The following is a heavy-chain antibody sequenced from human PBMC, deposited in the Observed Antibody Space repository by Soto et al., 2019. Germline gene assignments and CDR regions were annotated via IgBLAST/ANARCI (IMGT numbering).Heavy chain of an antibody. CDR1: GFTFSDYW. V-gene: IGHV3-7*01. J-gene: IGHJ4*02. D-gene: IGHD6-19*01. CDR3: ARLYGSVTTYDY. Sequence: EVQLVESGGGLVQPGGSLRLSCAASGFTFSDYWMSWVRQAPGKGLEWVASINQDGSDRRYVDSMRGRCTVSRDNTKNSLYLQMNSLRVEDTAVYFCARLYGSVTTYDYWGQGTLATVSS. CDR2: INQDGSDR.